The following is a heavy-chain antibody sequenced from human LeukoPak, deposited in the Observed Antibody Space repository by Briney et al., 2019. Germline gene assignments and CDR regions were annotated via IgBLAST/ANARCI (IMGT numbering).Heavy chain of an antibody. CDR3: ARGRYDSSGRYYYFDY. D-gene: IGHD3-22*01. Sequence: SETLSLTCAVYGGSFSGYYWSWIRQPPGKGLEWIGEINHSGSTNYNPSLKSRVTISVDTSKNQFSLKLSSVTAADTAVYYCARGRYDSSGRYYYFDYWGQGTLVTVSS. V-gene: IGHV4-34*01. CDR1: GGSFSGYY. J-gene: IGHJ4*02. CDR2: INHSGST.